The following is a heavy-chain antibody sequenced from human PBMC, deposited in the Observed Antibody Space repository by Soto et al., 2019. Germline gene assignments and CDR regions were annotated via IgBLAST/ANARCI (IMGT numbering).Heavy chain of an antibody. Sequence: GGSLRLSCAASGFTFSDYYMSWIRQAPGKGLEWVSYISTVGGTIYYADSVKGRFTISRDNAKNSLLLQMNSLRAEDTAVYYCERHGSVDTTQCFDPWGQGALVTVSS. V-gene: IGHV3-11*01. CDR2: ISTVGGTI. CDR3: ERHGSVDTTQCFDP. CDR1: GFTFSDYY. D-gene: IGHD5-18*01. J-gene: IGHJ5*02.